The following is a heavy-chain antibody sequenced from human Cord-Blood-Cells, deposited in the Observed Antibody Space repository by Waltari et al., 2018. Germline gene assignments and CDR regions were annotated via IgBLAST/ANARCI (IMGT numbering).Heavy chain of an antibody. CDR2: IWYDRSNK. CDR3: ASQRGYSYGFYYYYGMDV. J-gene: IGHJ6*02. V-gene: IGHV3-33*01. CDR1: GFTFSSYG. D-gene: IGHD5-18*01. Sequence: QVQLVESGGGVVQPGRSLRLSCAASGFTFSSYGMHWVRQAPGKGLEWVAVIWYDRSNKYYADSVKGRFTSSRDNSKNPLYLQMNSLRAEDTAVYYCASQRGYSYGFYYYYGMDVWGQGTTVTVSS.